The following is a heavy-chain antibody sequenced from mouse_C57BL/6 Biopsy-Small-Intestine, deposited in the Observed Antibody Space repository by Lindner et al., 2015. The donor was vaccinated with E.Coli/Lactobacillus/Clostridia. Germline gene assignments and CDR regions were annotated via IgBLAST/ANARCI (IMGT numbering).Heavy chain of an antibody. J-gene: IGHJ4*01. Sequence: SVKVSCKASGFTFTSSAVQWVRQARGQRLEWIGWIVVGSGNTEYARKFQERVTITRDMSTSTTYMELSSLRFEDTAVYYCAADSHSSGWSRMGYWGQGALVTVSS. D-gene: IGHD6-1*01. CDR2: IVVGSGNT. V-gene: IGHV1-4*01. CDR1: GFTFTSSA. CDR3: AADSHSSGWSRMGY.